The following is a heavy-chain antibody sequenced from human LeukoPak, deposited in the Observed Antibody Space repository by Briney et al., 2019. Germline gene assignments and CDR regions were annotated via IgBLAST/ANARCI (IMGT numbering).Heavy chain of an antibody. D-gene: IGHD2-21*01. V-gene: IGHV3-23*01. Sequence: GGSLRLSCAASGFTFSSHAMSWVRQAPGKGLEWVSSIRDNADSAYYADSVRGRFNISRDNSKNTLYLHMSSLRDEDTATYYCAKGISGSCYSSSNYWGQGTLVTVSS. CDR3: AKGISGSCYSSSNY. J-gene: IGHJ4*02. CDR2: IRDNADSA. CDR1: GFTFSSHA.